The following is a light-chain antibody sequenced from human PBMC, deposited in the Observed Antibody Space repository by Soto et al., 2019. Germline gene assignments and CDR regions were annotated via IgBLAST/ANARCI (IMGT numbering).Light chain of an antibody. Sequence: EIVLTQSPATLSLSPGERATLSCRASQSISSYLVWYQQRPGQAPRLLIYDASNRATGIPARFSGSGSGTDFTLTINNLEPEDVAGYYCQQRTTWPLTFGGGTKVEIK. V-gene: IGKV3-11*01. CDR1: QSISSY. J-gene: IGKJ4*01. CDR3: QQRTTWPLT. CDR2: DAS.